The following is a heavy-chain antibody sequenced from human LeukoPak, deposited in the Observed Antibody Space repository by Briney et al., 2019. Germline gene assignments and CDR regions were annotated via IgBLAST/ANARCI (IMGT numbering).Heavy chain of an antibody. CDR2: IYSGDTT. CDR3: AKDRSGKYYFDY. CDR1: GFTVSNNY. D-gene: IGHD1-14*01. V-gene: IGHV3-53*01. Sequence: QAGGSLRLSCTVSGFTVSNNYMSWVRQAPGKGLEWVSVIYSGDTTYYADSVKGRFTISRDNSKNTLYLQMNSLRAEDTAVYYCAKDRSGKYYFDYWGQGTLVTVSS. J-gene: IGHJ4*02.